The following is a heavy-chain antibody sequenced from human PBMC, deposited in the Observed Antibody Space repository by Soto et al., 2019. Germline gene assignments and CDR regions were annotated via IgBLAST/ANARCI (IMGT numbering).Heavy chain of an antibody. D-gene: IGHD5-12*01. CDR2: INHSGTT. CDR3: TRGPRNSSYGTGAGFYYYYIGMDV. V-gene: IGHV4-34*01. J-gene: IGHJ6*02. Sequence: QVQLQQWGAGLLKPSETLSLTCGVYGGSFTAYYWRWIRQPPGKGLEYIGEINHSGTTNYSPSLKSRVSITIDTSKNHFSLNMSSVTAAKTAVYYCTRGPRNSSYGTGAGFYYYYIGMDVWGQGTTVTVSS. CDR1: GGSFTAYY.